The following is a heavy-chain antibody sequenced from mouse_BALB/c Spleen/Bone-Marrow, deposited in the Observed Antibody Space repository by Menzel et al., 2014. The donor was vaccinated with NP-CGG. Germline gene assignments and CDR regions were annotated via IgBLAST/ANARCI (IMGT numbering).Heavy chain of an antibody. Sequence: VQLQQSGAELVRPGTPVKLSCKASGYTFTSYWMDWVKQRPGRGLEWIGRIDPSDSETHYNQKFKDKATLTVDKSSSTAYTQLSSLTSEDSAVYYCARWGAYFDYWGQGTTLTVSS. V-gene: IGHV1-61*01. CDR3: ARWGAYFDY. CDR1: GYTFTSYW. CDR2: IDPSDSET. J-gene: IGHJ2*01.